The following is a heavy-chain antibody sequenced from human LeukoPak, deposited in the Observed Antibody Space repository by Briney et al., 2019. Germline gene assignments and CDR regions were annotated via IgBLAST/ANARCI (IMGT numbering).Heavy chain of an antibody. CDR1: GFTFDDYD. Sequence: GRSLRLSCAASGFTFDDYDMHWVRQAAGKGLEWVSGISWNSGSIGYADSVKGRFTISRDNAKTSLYLQMNSLRVEDTAVYFCARDTGASYWGQGTLVTVSS. V-gene: IGHV3-9*01. CDR3: ARDTGASY. D-gene: IGHD2-8*02. CDR2: ISWNSGSI. J-gene: IGHJ4*02.